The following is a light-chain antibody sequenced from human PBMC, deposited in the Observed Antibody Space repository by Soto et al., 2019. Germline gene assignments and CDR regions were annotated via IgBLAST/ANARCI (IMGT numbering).Light chain of an antibody. Sequence: QSALTQPASVSGSPGQSITISCPGTSSDVGGYNYVSWYQQHPGKAPKLMIYDVSNRPSGVSNRFSGSKSGNTASLTISGLQAEDEADYYCSSYTSSSRVFGGGTKVTVL. CDR2: DVS. CDR3: SSYTSSSRV. J-gene: IGLJ3*02. CDR1: SSDVGGYNY. V-gene: IGLV2-14*01.